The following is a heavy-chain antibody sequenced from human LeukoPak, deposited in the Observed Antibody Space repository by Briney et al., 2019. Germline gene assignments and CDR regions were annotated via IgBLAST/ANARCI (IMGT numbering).Heavy chain of an antibody. CDR1: GYSISSGYY. CDR2: IYTSGST. D-gene: IGHD3-22*01. V-gene: IGHV4-4*07. J-gene: IGHJ3*02. CDR3: ARELTMIVEEVALDAFDI. Sequence: SETLSLTCAVSGYSISSGYYWGWIRQPAGKGLEWIGRIYTSGSTNYNPSLKSRVTMSVDTSKNQFSLKLSSVTAADTAVYYCARELTMIVEEVALDAFDIWGQGTMVTVSS.